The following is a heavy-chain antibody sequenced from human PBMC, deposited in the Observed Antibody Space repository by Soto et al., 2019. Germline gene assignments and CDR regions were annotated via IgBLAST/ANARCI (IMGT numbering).Heavy chain of an antibody. Sequence: QVQLVESGGGVVQLGRSLRLSCAASGFTFSSYGMHWVRQAPGKGLEWVAVIWYDGSNKYYADSVKGRFTISRDNSKNTLYLQMNSLRAEDTAVYYCARPSTWFGDLTGGDWFDPWGQGTLVTVSS. CDR1: GFTFSSYG. CDR2: IWYDGSNK. V-gene: IGHV3-33*01. J-gene: IGHJ5*02. CDR3: ARPSTWFGDLTGGDWFDP. D-gene: IGHD3-10*01.